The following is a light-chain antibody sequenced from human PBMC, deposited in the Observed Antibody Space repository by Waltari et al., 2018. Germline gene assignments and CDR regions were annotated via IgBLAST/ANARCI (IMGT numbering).Light chain of an antibody. Sequence: DIVMTQSTDSLAVSLGERATINCKSSQSVLYSSNNQNYLAWYQQKPGQPPKLLIYWASTREAVVPDRFSGSGSGTDFTLTISSLQAEDVAVYYCQQYYTVPPHTFGGGTKVEIK. J-gene: IGKJ4*01. V-gene: IGKV4-1*01. CDR2: WAS. CDR3: QQYYTVPPHT. CDR1: QSVLYSSNNQNY.